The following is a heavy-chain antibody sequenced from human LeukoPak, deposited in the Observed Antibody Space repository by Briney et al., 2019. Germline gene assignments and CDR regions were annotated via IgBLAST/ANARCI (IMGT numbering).Heavy chain of an antibody. Sequence: SETLSLTCTVSNDSISSYCCSWVRQPPGKGLEWIGFMCPSGRTDYNPSLKSRVTMSIDTSKNQLSMELRFLTAADTAVYYCATSYDGKTAPYDLWGHGTLVTVTS. V-gene: IGHV4-4*08. CDR1: NDSISSYC. J-gene: IGHJ5*02. CDR2: MCPSGRT. D-gene: IGHD4-23*01. CDR3: ATSYDGKTAPYDL.